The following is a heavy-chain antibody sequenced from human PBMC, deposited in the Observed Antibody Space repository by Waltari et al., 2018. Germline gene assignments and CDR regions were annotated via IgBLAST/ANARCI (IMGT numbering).Heavy chain of an antibody. CDR3: ARPRSVRYPRDAFDI. Sequence: QVQLVQSGAEVKKPGASVKVSCKASGYTFTSYGISWVRQAPGQGLEWMGGIIPSFGTANYAQKFQGRVTITTDESTSTAYMERSSLRSEDTAVYYCARPRSVRYPRDAFDIWGQGTMVTVSS. CDR1: GYTFTSYG. J-gene: IGHJ3*02. D-gene: IGHD3-9*01. CDR2: IIPSFGTA. V-gene: IGHV1-69*05.